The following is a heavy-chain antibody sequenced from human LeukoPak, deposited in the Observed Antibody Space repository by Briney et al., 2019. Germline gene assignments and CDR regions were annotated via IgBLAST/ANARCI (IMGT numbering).Heavy chain of an antibody. V-gene: IGHV3-30-3*01. Sequence: GGSLRLSCAASGFTFSSYAMHWVRQAPGKGLEWVAVISYDGSNKYYADSVKGRFTISRDNSKNTLYLQMNSLRAEDTAVYYCARDLGTRYCSGGSCYEFRWFDPWGQGTLVTVSS. CDR3: ARDLGTRYCSGGSCYEFRWFDP. J-gene: IGHJ5*02. D-gene: IGHD2-15*01. CDR1: GFTFSSYA. CDR2: ISYDGSNK.